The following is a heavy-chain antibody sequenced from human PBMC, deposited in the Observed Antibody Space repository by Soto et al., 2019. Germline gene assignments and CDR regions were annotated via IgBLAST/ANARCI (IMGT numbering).Heavy chain of an antibody. D-gene: IGHD2-21*01. CDR1: GFTFSGDA. J-gene: IGHJ6*02. V-gene: IGHV3-33*01. CDR2: IWYDGSNK. Sequence: QVQLVESGGGVVQPGRSLRLSCAASGFTFSGDAMHWVRQAPGKGLEWMAIIWYDGSNKYYADSVKGRFTISRDNSKNTLYRHMNSLRVDDTAVYYCARVPGGRVSCNYCLDLWGQGTAVTVSS. CDR3: ARVPGGRVSCNYCLDL.